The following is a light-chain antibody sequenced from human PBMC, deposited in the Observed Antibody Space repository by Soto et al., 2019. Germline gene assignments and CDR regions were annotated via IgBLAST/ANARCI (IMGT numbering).Light chain of an antibody. CDR3: SSFTASLTWV. CDR1: SNDVGGYDY. CDR2: DVN. Sequence: QSVLTQPASVSGSPGQSITISCTGTSNDVGGYDYVSWYQQHPGQAPKVLIYDVNYRPSGVSYRFSGSKSGNTASLTISGLQADDEADYYCSSFTASLTWVFGGGTKLTVL. J-gene: IGLJ3*02. V-gene: IGLV2-14*03.